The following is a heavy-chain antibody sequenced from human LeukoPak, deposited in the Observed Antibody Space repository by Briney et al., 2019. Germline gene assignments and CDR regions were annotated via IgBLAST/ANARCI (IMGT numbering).Heavy chain of an antibody. CDR1: CGFISRGGYF. Sequence: TPSLPCPFPCGFISRGGYFLRWVPQHPGEGPEWIGYIYYSGSTYYNPSLKSRVTISVDTSKNQFSLKLSSVSAADTAVYYCARLAGTDFDYWGQGTLVTVSS. CDR2: IYYSGST. D-gene: IGHD6-13*01. J-gene: IGHJ4*02. CDR3: ARLAGTDFDY. V-gene: IGHV4-31*03.